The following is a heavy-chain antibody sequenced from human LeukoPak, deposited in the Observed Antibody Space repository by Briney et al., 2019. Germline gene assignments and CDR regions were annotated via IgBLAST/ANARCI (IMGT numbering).Heavy chain of an antibody. V-gene: IGHV3-53*01. CDR2: IYSGGYT. J-gene: IGHJ4*02. D-gene: IGHD3-22*01. CDR3: AKDRSLTLPTFERSGYYYY. Sequence: GGSLRLSCAASGFTVSSYYMSWVRQAPGKGLEWVSVIYSGGYTYYADSVKGRFTISRDNSNNTLYLQMNSLRAEDTALYYCAKDRSLTLPTFERSGYYYYWGQGTLVTVSS. CDR1: GFTVSSYY.